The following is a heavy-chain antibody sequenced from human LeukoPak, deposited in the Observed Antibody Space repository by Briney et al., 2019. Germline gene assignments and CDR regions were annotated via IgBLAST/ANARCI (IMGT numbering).Heavy chain of an antibody. V-gene: IGHV1-46*01. D-gene: IGHD5-12*01. CDR2: INPSGGST. CDR1: GYIFTSYY. Sequence: ASVKVSCKASGYIFTSYYVHWVRQAPGQGLGWMGLINPSGGSTSYAQKFQGRVTMTRDTSTSTVYMELSSLRSEDTAVYYCARTSHYVDIAATIPYGIYYFDYWGQGTLVTVSS. CDR3: ARTSHYVDIAATIPYGIYYFDY. J-gene: IGHJ4*02.